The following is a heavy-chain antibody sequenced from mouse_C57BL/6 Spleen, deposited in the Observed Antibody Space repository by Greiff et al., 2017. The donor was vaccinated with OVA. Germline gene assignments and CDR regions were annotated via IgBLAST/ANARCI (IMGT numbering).Heavy chain of an antibody. CDR1: GYTFTSYG. D-gene: IGHD1-1*01. CDR2: IYPRSGNT. V-gene: IGHV1-81*01. CDR3: ARGAHYGSSYYAMDY. Sequence: VQLQESGAELARPGASVKLSCKASGYTFTSYGISWVKQRTGQGLEWIGEIYPRSGNTYYNEKFKGKATLTADKSSSTAYMELRSLTSEDSAVYFCARGAHYGSSYYAMDYWGQGTSVTVSS. J-gene: IGHJ4*01.